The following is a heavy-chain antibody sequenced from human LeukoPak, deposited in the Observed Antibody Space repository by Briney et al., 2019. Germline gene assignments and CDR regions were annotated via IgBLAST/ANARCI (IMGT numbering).Heavy chain of an antibody. CDR2: INPNSGGT. CDR3: ARDGRRVVAASTLYWFDP. Sequence: ASVKVSCKASGYTFTGYYMHWVRQAPGQGLEWMGWINPNSGGTNYAQKFQGRVTMTRDTSISTAYMELSRLRSDDTAVYYCARDGRRVVAASTLYWFDPWGQGTLVTVSS. V-gene: IGHV1-2*02. D-gene: IGHD2-15*01. J-gene: IGHJ5*02. CDR1: GYTFTGYY.